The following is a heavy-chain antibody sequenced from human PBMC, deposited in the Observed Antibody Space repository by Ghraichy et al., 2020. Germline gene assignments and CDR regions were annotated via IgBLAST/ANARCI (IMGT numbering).Heavy chain of an antibody. CDR1: GYSISSGYY. V-gene: IGHV4-38-2*02. CDR3: ARGLNSGHDYYYYYMDV. CDR2: IYYNGNT. D-gene: IGHD1-26*01. Sequence: SETLSLTCTVSGYSISSGYYRGWIRQPPGKGLEWIGYIYYNGNTNYNPSLKSRVTISKDTSNNQFSLRLSSVTAADTAVYYCARGLNSGHDYYYYYMDVWGKGTTVTVSS. J-gene: IGHJ6*03.